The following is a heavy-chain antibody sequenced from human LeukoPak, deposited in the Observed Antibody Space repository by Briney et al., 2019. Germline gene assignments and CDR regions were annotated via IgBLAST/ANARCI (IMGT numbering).Heavy chain of an antibody. Sequence: ASVKVSCKASGYTFTGYYMHWVRQAPGQGLEWMGWINPNSGGTNYAQKFQGRVTMTRDTSISTAYMELSRLRSDDTAVYYCARTPRFDFTTIVVVIFDYWGQGTLVTVSS. CDR3: ARTPRFDFTTIVVVIFDY. CDR1: GYTFTGYY. CDR2: INPNSGGT. V-gene: IGHV1-2*02. J-gene: IGHJ4*02. D-gene: IGHD3-22*01.